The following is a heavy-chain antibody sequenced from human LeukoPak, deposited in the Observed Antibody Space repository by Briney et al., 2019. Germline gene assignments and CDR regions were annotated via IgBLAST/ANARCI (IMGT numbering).Heavy chain of an antibody. CDR3: ARDSTNNGDSLRWFDS. Sequence: GGSLRLSCEASGFGFSGFTMNWVRQAPGKGLEWVLGISPTSTYKYYADSVKGRFTVSRDNPRYSLSLQMNSLRAEDTAVYYCARDSTNNGDSLRWFDSWGQGTLVTVSS. CDR1: GFGFSGFT. V-gene: IGHV3-21*01. J-gene: IGHJ5*01. D-gene: IGHD1/OR15-1a*01. CDR2: ISPTSTYK.